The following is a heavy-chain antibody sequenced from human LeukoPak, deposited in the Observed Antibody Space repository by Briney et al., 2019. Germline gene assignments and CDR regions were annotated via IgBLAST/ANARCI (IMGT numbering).Heavy chain of an antibody. CDR3: ARQRSRGYFDY. CDR1: GYSFASYW. J-gene: IGHJ4*02. Sequence: GESLKISCKGSGYSFASYWIGWVRQMPGKGLEWMGIIYPGDSDTTYSPSFQGQVTISADKSIRTASLQWSSLQASDTAMYYCARQRSRGYFDYWGQGTLVTVSS. V-gene: IGHV5-51*01. D-gene: IGHD6-13*01. CDR2: IYPGDSDT.